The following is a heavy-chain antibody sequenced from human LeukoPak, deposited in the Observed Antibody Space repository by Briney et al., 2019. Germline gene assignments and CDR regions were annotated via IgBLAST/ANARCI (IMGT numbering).Heavy chain of an antibody. V-gene: IGHV7-4-1*02. Sequence: ASVKVSCKASGYTFTSYGISWVRQAPGQGLEWMGWINTNTGNPTYAQGFTGRFVFSLDTSVSTAYLQISSLKAEDTAVYYCARASSWQLHNHHDYWGQGTLVTVSS. CDR1: GYTFTSYG. CDR2: INTNTGNP. D-gene: IGHD6-13*01. J-gene: IGHJ4*02. CDR3: ARASSWQLHNHHDY.